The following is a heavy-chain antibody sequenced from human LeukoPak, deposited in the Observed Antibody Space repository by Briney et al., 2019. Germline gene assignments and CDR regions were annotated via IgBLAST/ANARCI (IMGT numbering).Heavy chain of an antibody. CDR3: ARFAGYRSSTSCYNYYYYMDV. J-gene: IGHJ6*03. Sequence: GGSLRLSCAASGFTFSSYWMHWVRQAPGKGLVWVSRINSDGSSTSYADSVKGRFTISRDNAKNTLYLQMNSLRAEDTAVYYCARFAGYRSSTSCYNYYYYMDVWGKGTTVTVSS. V-gene: IGHV3-74*01. CDR1: GFTFSSYW. CDR2: INSDGSST. D-gene: IGHD2-2*02.